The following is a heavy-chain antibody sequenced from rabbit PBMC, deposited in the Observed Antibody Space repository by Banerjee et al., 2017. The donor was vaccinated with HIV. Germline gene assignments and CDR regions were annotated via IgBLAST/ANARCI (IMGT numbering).Heavy chain of an antibody. Sequence: QQQLEESGGGLVKPGGTLTLTCKAPGIDFSRYYYMCWVRQAPGKGLELIACIVSSSGSTRYASWVNGRFTISKASSTTVTLKLNSLTAADTATYFCARGHAGSSWGLDLWGPGTLVTVS. D-gene: IGHD8-1*01. V-gene: IGHV1S43*01. J-gene: IGHJ6*01. CDR1: GIDFSRYYY. CDR2: IVSSSGST. CDR3: ARGHAGSSWGLDL.